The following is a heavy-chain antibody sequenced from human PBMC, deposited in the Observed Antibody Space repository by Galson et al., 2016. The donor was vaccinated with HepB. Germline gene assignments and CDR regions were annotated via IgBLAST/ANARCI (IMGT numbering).Heavy chain of an antibody. CDR2: INPAKGKT. CDR3: ARERARPRFGEFAYYFDS. D-gene: IGHD3-10*01. J-gene: IGHJ4*02. Sequence: SCKASGYTFSNHPIHWVRQAPGQRLEWLGWINPAKGKTKYSQKFEARVTFTRDTSASAVYMEVSSLRSEDTAVFYCARERARPRFGEFAYYFDSWGQGTLVTVSS. CDR1: GYTFSNHP. V-gene: IGHV1-3*01.